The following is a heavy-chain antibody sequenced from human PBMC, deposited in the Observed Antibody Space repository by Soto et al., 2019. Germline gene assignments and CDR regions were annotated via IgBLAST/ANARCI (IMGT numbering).Heavy chain of an antibody. V-gene: IGHV5-51*01. J-gene: IGHJ3*02. CDR3: ASSTRGVKDI. D-gene: IGHD3-10*01. Sequence: GESLKISCKGSGNNFNSYWIAWVRQMPGKGLEWMGIIYPEDSDTRYSPSFQGQVTISADKSISTAYLQWSSLKASDSARYYCASSTRGVKDIWGQGTKVTISS. CDR2: IYPEDSDT. CDR1: GNNFNSYW.